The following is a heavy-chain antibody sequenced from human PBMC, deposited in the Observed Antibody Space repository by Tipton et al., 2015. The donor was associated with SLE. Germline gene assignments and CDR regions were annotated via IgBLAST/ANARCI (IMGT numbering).Heavy chain of an antibody. J-gene: IGHJ6*03. CDR1: GYSFSSAYY. CDR3: ARERMVPVSRYYFYYTDV. CDR2: IFYTGST. Sequence: GLVKPSETLSLTCAISGYSFSSAYYWGWIRQSPGRGLEWIGSIFYTGSTSYSPSLKSRLSISLDTSNNQFFLTLGSVTAADTAVYYCARERMVPVSRYYFYYTDVWGTGTTVTVSS. D-gene: IGHD4/OR15-4a*01. V-gene: IGHV4-38-2*02.